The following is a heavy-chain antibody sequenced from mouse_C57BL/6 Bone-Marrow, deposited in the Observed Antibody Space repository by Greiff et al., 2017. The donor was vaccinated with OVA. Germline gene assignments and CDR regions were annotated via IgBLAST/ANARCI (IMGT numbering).Heavy chain of an antibody. CDR1: GYSFTGYY. CDR3: ARSGTEYYFGY. V-gene: IGHV1-42*01. J-gene: IGHJ2*01. Sequence: VQLQQSGPELVKPGASVKISCKASGYSFTGYYMNWVKQSPEKSLEWIGEINPSTGGTTYNQKFKAKATLTVDKSSSTAYMQLKSLTSEDSAVYYCARSGTEYYFGYWGQGTTLTVSS. CDR2: INPSTGGT. D-gene: IGHD4-1*01.